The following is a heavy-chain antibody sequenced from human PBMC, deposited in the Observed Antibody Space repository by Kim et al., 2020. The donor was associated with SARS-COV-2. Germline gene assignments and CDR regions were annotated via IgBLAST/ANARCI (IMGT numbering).Heavy chain of an antibody. D-gene: IGHD6-6*01. CDR3: ARFSNSLGGY. Sequence: KYCGRPVKGRFTISRDNAKNSRYLQINSLRADDTAVYYCARFSNSLGGYWGQGTLVTVSS. J-gene: IGHJ4*02. V-gene: IGHV3-7*03. CDR2: K.